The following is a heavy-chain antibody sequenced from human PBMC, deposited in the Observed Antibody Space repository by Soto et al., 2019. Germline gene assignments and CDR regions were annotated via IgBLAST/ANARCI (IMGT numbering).Heavy chain of an antibody. CDR3: ARSNSGNYYEVFDY. D-gene: IGHD1-26*01. J-gene: IGHJ4*02. CDR1: GGSISSSNW. Sequence: SETLSLTCAVSGGSISSSNWWSWVRQPPGKGLEWIGEIYHSGSTNYSPSLKSRVTISVDKSKNQFSLKLSSVTAADTAVYYCARSNSGNYYEVFDYWGQGTLVTVSS. CDR2: IYHSGST. V-gene: IGHV4-4*02.